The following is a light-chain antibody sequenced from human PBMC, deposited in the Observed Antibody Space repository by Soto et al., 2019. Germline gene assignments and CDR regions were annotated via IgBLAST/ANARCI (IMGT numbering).Light chain of an antibody. CDR3: QQYNQWPIT. CDR2: GAS. V-gene: IGKV3-15*01. J-gene: IGKJ4*01. Sequence: EIVMTQSPGTPSVSPGEGATLSCRASQSISSNLAWLQQKPGQAPRLLIYGASTRATGIPVRFSGSGSGTEFTLTISSLQSEDFAVYYCQQYNQWPITFGGGTKVEIK. CDR1: QSISSN.